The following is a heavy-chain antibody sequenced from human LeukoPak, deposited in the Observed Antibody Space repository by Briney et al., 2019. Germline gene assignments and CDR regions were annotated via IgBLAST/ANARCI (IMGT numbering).Heavy chain of an antibody. CDR2: INHSGST. J-gene: IGHJ3*02. CDR3: ARLDIVLMNAFDI. CDR1: GGSISSGNYY. V-gene: IGHV4-39*07. Sequence: SETLSLTCTVSGGSISSGNYYWSWIRQPPGKGLEWIGEINHSGSTNYNPSLKSRVTISVDTSKNQFSLKLSSVTAADTAVYYCARLDIVLMNAFDIWGQGTMVTVSS. D-gene: IGHD2-8*01.